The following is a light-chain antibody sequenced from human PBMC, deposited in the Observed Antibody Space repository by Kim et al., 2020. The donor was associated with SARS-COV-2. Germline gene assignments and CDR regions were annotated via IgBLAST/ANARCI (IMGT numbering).Light chain of an antibody. V-gene: IGKV3-11*01. Sequence: PGERATLSCRASQSVSSYLAWYQQKPDQAPRLLIYDASNRATGIPARFSGSGSGTDFTLTISSLEPEAFAVYYCQQRGYWPATFGPGTKVDI. CDR1: QSVSSY. CDR2: DAS. J-gene: IGKJ3*01. CDR3: QQRGYWPAT.